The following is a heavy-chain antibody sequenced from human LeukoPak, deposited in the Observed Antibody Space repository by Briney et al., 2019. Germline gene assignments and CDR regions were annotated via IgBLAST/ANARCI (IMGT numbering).Heavy chain of an antibody. CDR2: INPNSGDT. CDR3: AREGAGGSWAGY. V-gene: IGHV1-2*02. Sequence: ASVMVSCKASGYTFTVYHIHWVRQAPGQGLEWMGWINPNSGDTNYAQKFQGRVTVTRDTSISTAFMELNRLTSDDTAVYYCAREGAGGSWAGYWGQGTLVTVSS. CDR1: GYTFTVYH. J-gene: IGHJ4*02. D-gene: IGHD1-26*01.